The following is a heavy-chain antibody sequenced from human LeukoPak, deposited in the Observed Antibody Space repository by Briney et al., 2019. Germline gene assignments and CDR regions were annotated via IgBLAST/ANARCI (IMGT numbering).Heavy chain of an antibody. CDR2: IYTSGST. D-gene: IGHD3-22*01. CDR3: ARDQYYYDSSGYYLLDY. Sequence: ASETLSLTCTVSGGSISSYYWSWIRQPAGKGLEWIGRIYTSGSTNYNPSLKSRVTMSVDTSKNQFSLKLSSVTAADTAVYYCARDQYYYDSSGYYLLDYWGQGTLVTVSS. CDR1: GGSISSYY. J-gene: IGHJ4*02. V-gene: IGHV4-4*07.